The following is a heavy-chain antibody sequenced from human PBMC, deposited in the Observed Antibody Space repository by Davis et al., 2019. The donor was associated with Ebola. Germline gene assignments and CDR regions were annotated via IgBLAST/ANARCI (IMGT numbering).Heavy chain of an antibody. CDR3: ARAHYDFWSGYYSQWFDP. D-gene: IGHD3-3*01. J-gene: IGHJ5*02. V-gene: IGHV1-8*01. CDR2: MNPNSGNT. Sequence: AASVKVSCKASGYTFTGYDINWVRQATGQGLEWMGWMNPNSGNTGYAQKFQGRVTITRDTSASTAYMELSSLRSEDTAVYYCARAHYDFWSGYYSQWFDPWGQGTLVTVSS. CDR1: GYTFTGYD.